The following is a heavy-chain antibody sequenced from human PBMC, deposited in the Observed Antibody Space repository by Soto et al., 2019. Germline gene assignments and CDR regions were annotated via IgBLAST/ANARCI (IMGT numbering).Heavy chain of an antibody. V-gene: IGHV2-5*01. D-gene: IGHD4-17*01. Sequence: QITLKESGPTLVKPTQTLTLTCTFSGFSLSTSGVGVGWIRQPPGKALEWLALIYWNDDKRYSPSLKSRLTNTKETPKNQVVLTMPNKDPVDTATDYGAPRPGGGNCNYGPYYYGMYVWGQGTTVTVSS. CDR3: APRPGGGNCNYGPYYYGMYV. CDR2: IYWNDDK. J-gene: IGHJ6*02. CDR1: GFSLSTSGVG.